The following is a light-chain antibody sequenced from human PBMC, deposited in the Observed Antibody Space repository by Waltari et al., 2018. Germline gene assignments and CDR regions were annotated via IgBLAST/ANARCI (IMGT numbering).Light chain of an antibody. CDR1: ASDVGSYNY. CDR3: SSYSSSSTYVV. Sequence: QSALTQPVSVSGSPGQSITISCTGTASDVGSYNYVSWYQQHPDKAPKPLIYDVRKRPSGVSDRFSASKSGNTASLTVSGLQAEDEADYYCSSYSSSSTYVVFGGGTK. V-gene: IGLV2-14*03. J-gene: IGLJ2*01. CDR2: DVR.